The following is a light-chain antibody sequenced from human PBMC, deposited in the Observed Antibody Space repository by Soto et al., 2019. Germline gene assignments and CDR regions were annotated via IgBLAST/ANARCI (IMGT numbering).Light chain of an antibody. CDR1: VSISSW. CDR3: HQYSRYST. V-gene: IGKV1-5*01. Sequence: IQMTQSPSTLSASVADRVTITCRASVSISSWLDQYQQRQGKAPKLLNDDASSLESGVPSRFSGTGSGTAFTITVLSLQHDDFATYYCHQYSRYSTFGQGTRLEIK. CDR2: DAS. J-gene: IGKJ5*01.